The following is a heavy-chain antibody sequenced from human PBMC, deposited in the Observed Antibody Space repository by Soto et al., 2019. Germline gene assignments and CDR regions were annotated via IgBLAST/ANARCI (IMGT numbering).Heavy chain of an antibody. Sequence: PGGSLRLSCAASGFTFSSYSMNWVRQAPGKGLEWVSYISSSSSTIYYADSVKGRFTISRDNAKNSLYLQMNSLRDEDTAVYYCARNYDFWSGYYGVDVWGQGTTVTVSS. CDR2: ISSSSSTI. D-gene: IGHD3-3*01. J-gene: IGHJ6*02. V-gene: IGHV3-48*02. CDR1: GFTFSSYS. CDR3: ARNYDFWSGYYGVDV.